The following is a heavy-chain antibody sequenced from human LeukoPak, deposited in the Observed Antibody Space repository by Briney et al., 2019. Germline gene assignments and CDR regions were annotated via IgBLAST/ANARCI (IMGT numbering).Heavy chain of an antibody. D-gene: IGHD3-22*01. J-gene: IGHJ4*02. CDR3: ARLYDSTHNPFDY. V-gene: IGHV4-38-2*01. CDR1: GYSISSGYY. Sequence: KTSETLSLTCAVSGYSISSGYYWGWIRQPPRKGLEWIGTIYHSGSTSYNPSLKSRVTISVDTSKNQFSLKLTSVTAADTAFYHCARLYDSTHNPFDYWGQGTLVTVSS. CDR2: IYHSGST.